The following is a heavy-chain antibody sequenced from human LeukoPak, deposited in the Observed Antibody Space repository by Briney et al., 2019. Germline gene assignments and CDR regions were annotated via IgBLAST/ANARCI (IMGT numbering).Heavy chain of an antibody. CDR3: AKSNGYGLVDI. Sequence: PSETLSLTCTVSGGSISSYYWGWIRQPPGKGLEWIGNIFYSGSTYYSPSLRSRVTISLDTSRNQFSLKLNSVTAADTAVYYCAKSNGYGLVDIWGQGTMVTVSS. V-gene: IGHV4-39*07. CDR2: IFYSGST. J-gene: IGHJ3*02. D-gene: IGHD3-10*01. CDR1: GGSISSYY.